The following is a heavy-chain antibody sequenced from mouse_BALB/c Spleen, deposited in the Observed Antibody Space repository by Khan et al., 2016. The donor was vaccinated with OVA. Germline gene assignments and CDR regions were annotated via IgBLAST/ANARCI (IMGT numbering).Heavy chain of an antibody. CDR2: ISYSGNT. CDR1: GYSITSDYA. CDR3: ARICGGDFDY. Sequence: QLEESGPGLVKPSQSLSLTCTVTGYSITSDYAWNWIRQFPGNKLEWLGFISYSGNTNYNPSLTSRISITRDTSKNQFFLQLNSVTTEDTATYYCARICGGDFDYWGQGTTLTVSS. V-gene: IGHV3-2*02. J-gene: IGHJ2*01.